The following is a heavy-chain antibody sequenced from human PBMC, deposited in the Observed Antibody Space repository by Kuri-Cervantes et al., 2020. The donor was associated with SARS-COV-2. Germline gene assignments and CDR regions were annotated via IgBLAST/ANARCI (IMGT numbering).Heavy chain of an antibody. Sequence: GGSLRLSCAASGLTGRSNYMSWVRQAPGKGLEWVSVIYSGGSTYYADSVKGRFTISRDSSKNMLYLQMNSLRAEDTAVYYCARERYGDYVSPYQYYGMDVWGQGTAVTVSS. J-gene: IGHJ6*02. V-gene: IGHV3-53*01. CDR3: ARERYGDYVSPYQYYGMDV. CDR1: GLTGRSNY. CDR2: IYSGGST. D-gene: IGHD4-17*01.